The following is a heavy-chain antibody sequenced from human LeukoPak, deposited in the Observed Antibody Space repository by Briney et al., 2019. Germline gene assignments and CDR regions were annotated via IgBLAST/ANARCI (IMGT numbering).Heavy chain of an antibody. D-gene: IGHD3-10*01. CDR2: TYYRSKWYS. V-gene: IGHV6-1*01. Sequence: SQTLSLTCGISGDSVSNNSAAWNWIRQSPSRGLEWLGRTYYRSKWYSDYAVSVKSRITINPDTSKNQFSLQLNSVTPEDAAVYYCSRGPGGRFDYWGQGTLVTVSS. CDR1: GDSVSNNSAA. J-gene: IGHJ4*02. CDR3: SRGPGGRFDY.